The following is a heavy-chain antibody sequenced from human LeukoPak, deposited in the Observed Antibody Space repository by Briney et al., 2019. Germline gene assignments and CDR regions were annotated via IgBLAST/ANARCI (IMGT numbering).Heavy chain of an antibody. CDR2: FDPEDGET. Sequence: ASVKVSCKVSGYTLTELSMHWVRQAPGKGLEWMGGFDPEDGETIYAQKFQGRVTMTEDTPTDTAYMELSSLRSEDTAVYYCASAHILGYCSSTSCYDYFDYWGQGTLVTVSS. D-gene: IGHD2-2*01. J-gene: IGHJ4*02. V-gene: IGHV1-24*01. CDR1: GYTLTELS. CDR3: ASAHILGYCSSTSCYDYFDY.